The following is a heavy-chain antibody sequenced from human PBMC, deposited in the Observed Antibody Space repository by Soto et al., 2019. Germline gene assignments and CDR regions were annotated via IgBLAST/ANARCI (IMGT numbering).Heavy chain of an antibody. Sequence: QINLVQSGAEVKKPGASVRVSCKTSGYTFTNYGISWVRQAPGQGLEWMGLISVYNGDTNYAQNLQGRVTMTTDTSTSTAYLELRSLRSDDTAVYYCARTDKGDYVPPLDNWGQGTLVTVSS. V-gene: IGHV1-18*01. J-gene: IGHJ4*02. CDR3: ARTDKGDYVPPLDN. CDR2: ISVYNGDT. D-gene: IGHD4-17*01. CDR1: GYTFTNYG.